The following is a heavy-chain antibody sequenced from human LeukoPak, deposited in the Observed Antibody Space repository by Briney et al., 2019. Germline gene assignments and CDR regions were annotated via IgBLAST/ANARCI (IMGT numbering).Heavy chain of an antibody. D-gene: IGHD1-26*01. CDR2: IGSDNKP. V-gene: IGHV3-23*05. CDR3: ALNQYFRGELGVFDY. CDR1: GFTFSAYA. Sequence: GESLRLSCEASGFTFSAYAMTWVRQAPGKGLEWVSSIGSDNKPPYSESVKGRFTISRGTSTNTLYLQMNRLRADDTAVYYFALNQYFRGELGVFDYWGQGTLVTVSS. J-gene: IGHJ4*02.